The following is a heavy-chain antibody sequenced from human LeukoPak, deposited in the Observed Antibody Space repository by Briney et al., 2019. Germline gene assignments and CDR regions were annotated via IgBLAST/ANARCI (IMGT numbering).Heavy chain of an antibody. CDR3: AKWAGVYDYDSSGYLSGFDY. V-gene: IGHV3-21*01. D-gene: IGHD3-22*01. Sequence: GGSLRLSCAASGFTFSSYSMNWVRQAPGKGLEWVSSISSSSSYIYYADSVKGRFTISRDNSKNTLYLQMNSLRPEDTAVYYCAKWAGVYDYDSSGYLSGFDYWGQGTLVAVSS. CDR1: GFTFSSYS. CDR2: ISSSSSYI. J-gene: IGHJ4*02.